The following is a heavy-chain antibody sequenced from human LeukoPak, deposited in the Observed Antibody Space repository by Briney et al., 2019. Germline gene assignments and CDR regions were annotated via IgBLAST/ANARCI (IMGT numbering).Heavy chain of an antibody. J-gene: IGHJ6*03. CDR2: ISYDGSNK. CDR3: ARLYYDSSGYSRYYYYYYMDV. V-gene: IGHV3-30*03. Sequence: GGSLRLSCAASAFSFSDYGMHWVRQAPGKGLEWVAVISYDGSNKYYADSVKGRFTISRDNSKNTLYLQMNSLRAEDTAVYYCARLYYDSSGYSRYYYYYYMDVWGKGTTVTVSS. D-gene: IGHD3-22*01. CDR1: AFSFSDYG.